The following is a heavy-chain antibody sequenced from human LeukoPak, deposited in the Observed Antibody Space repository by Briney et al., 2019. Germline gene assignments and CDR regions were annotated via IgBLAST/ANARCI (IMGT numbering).Heavy chain of an antibody. CDR3: ARRNKFSSGWFVIDY. Sequence: SETLSLTCTVSGGSISSYYWSWIRQPPGKGLEWTGYIYYSGSTNYNPSLKSRVTISVDTSKNQFSLKLSSVTAADTAVYCCARRNKFSSGWFVIDYWGQGTLVTVSS. V-gene: IGHV4-59*01. D-gene: IGHD6-19*01. CDR2: IYYSGST. CDR1: GGSISSYY. J-gene: IGHJ4*02.